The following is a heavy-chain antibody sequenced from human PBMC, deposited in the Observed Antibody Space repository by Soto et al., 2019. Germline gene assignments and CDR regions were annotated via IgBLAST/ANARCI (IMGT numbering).Heavy chain of an antibody. CDR2: IYYSGST. Sequence: PSETLSLTCTVSGGSISSGGYYWSWIRQHPGKGLEWIGYIYYSGSTYYNPSLKSRVTISVDTSKNQFSLKLSSVTAADTAVYYCASRIDGTAPFAPWGQGTLVTVSS. V-gene: IGHV4-61*08. D-gene: IGHD1-1*01. J-gene: IGHJ5*02. CDR1: GGSISSGGYY. CDR3: ASRIDGTAPFAP.